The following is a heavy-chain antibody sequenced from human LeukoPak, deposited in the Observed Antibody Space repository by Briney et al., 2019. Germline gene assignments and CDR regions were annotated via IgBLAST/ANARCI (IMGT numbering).Heavy chain of an antibody. Sequence: SVKVSCKASGGTFSSYAISWVRQAPGQGLEWMGGIIPILGTANYAQKFQGRVTITADESTSTAYMELSSLRSEDTAVYYCARTGTMIPLNMDVWGQGTTVTVSS. J-gene: IGHJ6*02. D-gene: IGHD3-22*01. CDR1: GGTFSSYA. CDR2: IIPILGTA. CDR3: ARTGTMIPLNMDV. V-gene: IGHV1-69*13.